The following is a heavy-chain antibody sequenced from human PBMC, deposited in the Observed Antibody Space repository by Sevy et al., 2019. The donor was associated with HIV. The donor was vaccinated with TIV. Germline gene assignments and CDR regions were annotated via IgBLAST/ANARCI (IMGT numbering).Heavy chain of an antibody. J-gene: IGHJ6*03. CDR2: IRNRPNSYTT. Sequence: GGSLRLSCAASGFTFSDHYVDWVRQAPGKGLEWVGRIRNRPNSYTTEYAASVKGRFTISRDDSRNSVYLQINSRKTQDSAVYYCVRGPNCGVGGCQQISPYCLDVWGKGATVTVSS. V-gene: IGHV3-72*01. CDR1: GFTFSDHY. D-gene: IGHD2-15*01. CDR3: VRGPNCGVGGCQQISPYCLDV.